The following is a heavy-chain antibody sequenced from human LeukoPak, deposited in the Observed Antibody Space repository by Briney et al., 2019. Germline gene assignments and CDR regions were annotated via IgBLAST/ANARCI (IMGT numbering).Heavy chain of an antibody. J-gene: IGHJ4*02. CDR3: AKDRGSGYYYLSSGYFDY. V-gene: IGHV4-34*01. D-gene: IGHD3-22*01. Sequence: SETLSLTCAVYSGSFSGYYWSWIRQPPGKGLEWIGEINHSGSTNYNPSLKSRVTISVDTSKSQFSLKLTSVTAADTAVYYCAKDRGSGYYYLSSGYFDYWGQGTLVTVSS. CDR1: SGSFSGYY. CDR2: INHSGST.